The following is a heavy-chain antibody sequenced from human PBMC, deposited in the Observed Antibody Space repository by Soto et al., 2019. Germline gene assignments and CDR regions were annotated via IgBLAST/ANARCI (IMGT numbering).Heavy chain of an antibody. D-gene: IGHD2-15*01. CDR1: GYTFTSYD. Sequence: ASVKVSFKASGYTFTSYDINWVRQATGQGLEWMGWMNPNSGNTGYAQKFQGRVTMTRNTSISTAYMELSSLRSEDTAVYYCARGDIVVVVAATSPWFDPWGQGTLVTVSS. CDR2: MNPNSGNT. J-gene: IGHJ5*02. V-gene: IGHV1-8*01. CDR3: ARGDIVVVVAATSPWFDP.